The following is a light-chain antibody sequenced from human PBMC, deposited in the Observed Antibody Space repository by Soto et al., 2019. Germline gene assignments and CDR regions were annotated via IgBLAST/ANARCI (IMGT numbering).Light chain of an antibody. CDR1: SSDVGGYNS. J-gene: IGLJ1*01. Sequence: QSALTQPASVSGSPGQSITISCTGTSSDVGGYNSVSWYQQHPGKAPKLMIYDVSNRPSGLSNRFSGSKSGNTASLAISGLQAEDEADYYCSSYTRSSTYVFGTGTKVTVL. CDR3: SSYTRSSTYV. V-gene: IGLV2-14*01. CDR2: DVS.